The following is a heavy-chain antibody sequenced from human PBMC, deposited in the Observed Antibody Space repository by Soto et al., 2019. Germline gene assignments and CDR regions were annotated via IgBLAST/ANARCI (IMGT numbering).Heavy chain of an antibody. CDR2: INAGNGNT. Sequence: QVQLVQSGAEVKKPGASVKVSCKASGYTFTSYAMHWVRQAPGQRLEWMGWINAGNGNTKYSQKFQGRVTITRETSASTAYMELSSLRSEDTSVYYCASPRPTNWNGFDPWGQGTLVTVSS. J-gene: IGHJ5*02. D-gene: IGHD1-1*01. V-gene: IGHV1-3*01. CDR3: ASPRPTNWNGFDP. CDR1: GYTFTSYA.